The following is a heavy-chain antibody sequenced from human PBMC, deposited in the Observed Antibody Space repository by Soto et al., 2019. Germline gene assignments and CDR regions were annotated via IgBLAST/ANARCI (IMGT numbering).Heavy chain of an antibody. D-gene: IGHD5-12*01. CDR2: INGGNCHT. CDR1: GDTLSSYT. J-gene: IGHJ5*02. Sequence: QVQFVQSGAEVKKPGASVRISCAASGDTLSSYTIHWLRQAPGQRLEWMGWINGGNCHTKYSQNFQGAVTFTRDTYANVVYMEVRGLRYEHTAGYYCAGGLGLGDGFDPWGQGTLGTVSS. CDR3: AGGLGLGDGFDP. V-gene: IGHV1-3*01.